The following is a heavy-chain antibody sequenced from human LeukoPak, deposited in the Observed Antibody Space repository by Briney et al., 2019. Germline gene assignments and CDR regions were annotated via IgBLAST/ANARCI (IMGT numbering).Heavy chain of an antibody. Sequence: GGSLRLSCAASGFTFSSYAMSWVRQAPGKGLEWVSAISGSGGSTYYADSVKGRFTISRDNSKNTLYLQMNSLRAEDTAVYYCAKVGVAARPSAEYFQHWGQGTLVTVSS. D-gene: IGHD6-6*01. CDR1: GFTFSSYA. CDR2: ISGSGGST. CDR3: AKVGVAARPSAEYFQH. J-gene: IGHJ1*01. V-gene: IGHV3-23*01.